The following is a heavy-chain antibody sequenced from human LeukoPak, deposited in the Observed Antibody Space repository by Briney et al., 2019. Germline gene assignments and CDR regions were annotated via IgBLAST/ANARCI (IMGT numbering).Heavy chain of an antibody. V-gene: IGHV2-5*02. J-gene: IGHJ4*02. CDR3: ARMTTVVNFDY. Sequence: SGPALVKPTQTLTLTCTFSGFSLSTSGVGVGWIRQPPGKALEWLALIYWDDDKRYSPSLKSRLTITKDTSKNQVVLTMTNMDPVDTATYYCARMTTVVNFDYWGQGTLVTVSS. D-gene: IGHD4-23*01. CDR1: GFSLSTSGVG. CDR2: IYWDDDK.